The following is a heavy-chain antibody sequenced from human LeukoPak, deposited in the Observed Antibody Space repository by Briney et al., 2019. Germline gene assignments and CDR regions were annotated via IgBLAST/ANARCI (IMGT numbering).Heavy chain of an antibody. CDR2: IRYDGSNK. Sequence: GGSLRLSCAASGFTFSSYGMHWVRQAPGKGLEWVAFIRYDGSNKYYADSVEGRFTISRDNSKNTLYLQMNSLRAEDTAVYYCAKDSVAAKYYFDYWGQGTLVTVSS. D-gene: IGHD2-15*01. J-gene: IGHJ4*02. CDR1: GFTFSSYG. CDR3: AKDSVAAKYYFDY. V-gene: IGHV3-30*02.